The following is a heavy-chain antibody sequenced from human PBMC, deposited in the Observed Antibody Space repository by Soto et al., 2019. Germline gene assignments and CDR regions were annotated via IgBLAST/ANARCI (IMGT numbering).Heavy chain of an antibody. D-gene: IGHD3-3*01. CDR2: IYYSGST. CDR1: GGSISSSSYY. CDR3: ARLGDPIFGVVIKY. V-gene: IGHV4-39*01. Sequence: QLQLQESGPGLVKPSETLSLTCTVSGGSISSSSYYWGWIRQPPGKGLEWIGSIYYSGSTYYNPSLKSRVTISVDTSKNQFSLKLSSVTAADTAVYYCARLGDPIFGVVIKYWGQGTLVTVSS. J-gene: IGHJ4*02.